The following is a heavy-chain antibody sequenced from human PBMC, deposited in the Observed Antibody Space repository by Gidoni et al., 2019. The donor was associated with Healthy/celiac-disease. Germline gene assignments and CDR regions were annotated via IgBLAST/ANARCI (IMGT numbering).Heavy chain of an antibody. Sequence: QVQPQQWGAGLLKPSETLSLTCPVPCWSFRCYYWRWIRQSPGKGLEWIGEINHSGSTNYNPSLKSRVTISVDTSKNQFSLKLTSMTAADAALYYCARGQLVKQRWFDPWGQGTLVTVSS. J-gene: IGHJ5*02. CDR3: ARGQLVKQRWFDP. CDR2: INHSGST. V-gene: IGHV4-34*01. CDR1: CWSFRCYY. D-gene: IGHD6-6*01.